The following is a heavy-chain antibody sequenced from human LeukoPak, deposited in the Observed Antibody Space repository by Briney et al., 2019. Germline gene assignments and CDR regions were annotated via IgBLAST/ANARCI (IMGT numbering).Heavy chain of an antibody. J-gene: IGHJ3*02. CDR3: ARGEGFLEWLFGAFDI. CDR2: ISAYNGNT. CDR1: GYTSTSYG. V-gene: IGHV1-18*01. D-gene: IGHD3-3*01. Sequence: VASVKVSCKASGYTSTSYGISWVRQAPGQGLEWMGWISAYNGNTNYAQKLQGRVTMTTDTSTSTAYMELRSLRSDDTAVYYCARGEGFLEWLFGAFDIWGQGTMVTVSS.